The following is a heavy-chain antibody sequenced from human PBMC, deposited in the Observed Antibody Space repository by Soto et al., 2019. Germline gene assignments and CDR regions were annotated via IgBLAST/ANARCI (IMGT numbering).Heavy chain of an antibody. CDR3: ARRGFANYGMDV. Sequence: SETLSLTCAVYGGSFSGYYWSWIRQPPGKGLEWIGEINHSGSTNYNPSLKSRVTISVDTSKNQFSLKLSSVTAADTAVYYCARRGFANYGMDVWGQGTTVT. V-gene: IGHV4-34*01. CDR1: GGSFSGYY. CDR2: INHSGST. D-gene: IGHD3-10*01. J-gene: IGHJ6*02.